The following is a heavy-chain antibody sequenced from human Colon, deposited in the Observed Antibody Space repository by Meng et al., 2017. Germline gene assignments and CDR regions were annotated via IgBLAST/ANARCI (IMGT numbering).Heavy chain of an antibody. Sequence: QVQLQEPGPGPVRPSETLSLTCNVPGGSVSSASYYWSWIRQPPGKGLEWIGLIHYSGSRNYNPSLKSRVTMSVDTSKNQVSLRLTSVTAADTAVYYCARFYGSGTFEVHDYWGQGTLVTVSS. CDR1: GGSVSSASYY. CDR2: IHYSGSR. D-gene: IGHD3-10*01. CDR3: ARFYGSGTFEVHDY. J-gene: IGHJ4*02. V-gene: IGHV4-61*01.